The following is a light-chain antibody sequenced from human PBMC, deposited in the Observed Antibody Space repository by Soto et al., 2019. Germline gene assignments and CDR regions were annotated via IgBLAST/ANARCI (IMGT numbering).Light chain of an antibody. V-gene: IGKV1-9*01. J-gene: IGKJ3*01. CDR1: QGISSY. CDR3: QQLNSYPFT. CDR2: AAS. Sequence: IQLTQSPSSLSASVGDRVTITCRASQGISSYLAWYQQKPGKAPKLLIYAASTLQSGVPSRFSGSGSGTDFTLTISSLQHEDFETYYCQQLNSYPFTLGPGTKVDIK.